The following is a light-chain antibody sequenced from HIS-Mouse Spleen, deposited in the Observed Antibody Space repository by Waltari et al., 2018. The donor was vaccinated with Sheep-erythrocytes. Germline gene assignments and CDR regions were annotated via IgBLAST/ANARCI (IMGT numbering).Light chain of an antibody. Sequence: QSALTQPASVSGSPGQSIPLSCTGTSSDVGSYNLVPWYQQHPGKAPKLMIYEGSKRPSGVSNRFSGSKSGNTASLTISGLQAEDEADYYCCSYAGSSTPWVFGGGTKLTVL. J-gene: IGLJ3*02. CDR3: CSYAGSSTPWV. CDR1: SSDVGSYNL. CDR2: EGS. V-gene: IGLV2-23*01.